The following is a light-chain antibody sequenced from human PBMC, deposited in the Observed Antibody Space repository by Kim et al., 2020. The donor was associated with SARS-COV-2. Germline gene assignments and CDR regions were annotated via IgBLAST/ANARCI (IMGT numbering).Light chain of an antibody. CDR1: SGSIARNY. J-gene: IGLJ3*02. V-gene: IGLV6-57*03. Sequence: GKTVTSSCTRSSGSIARNYVQGFQKRPARAPTTVIYEHSHRPSGVPERFSGSIDRSSNSASLTISGLKTEDEADYYCQSYDNTEWVLGGGTQLTVL. CDR3: QSYDNTEWV. CDR2: EHS.